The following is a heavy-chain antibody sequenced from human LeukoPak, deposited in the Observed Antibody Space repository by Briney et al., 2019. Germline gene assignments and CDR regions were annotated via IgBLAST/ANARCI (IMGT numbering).Heavy chain of an antibody. CDR2: IYTSGNT. Sequence: SETLSLTCTVSGGSISSYCWSWIRQPAGKGLEWIGRIYTSGNTNYNPSLKSRVTISVDKSKNQFSLKLSSVTAADTAVYYCARETGPYYYYYMDVWGKGTTVTVSS. CDR1: GGSISSYC. V-gene: IGHV4-4*07. D-gene: IGHD1-1*01. CDR3: ARETGPYYYYYMDV. J-gene: IGHJ6*03.